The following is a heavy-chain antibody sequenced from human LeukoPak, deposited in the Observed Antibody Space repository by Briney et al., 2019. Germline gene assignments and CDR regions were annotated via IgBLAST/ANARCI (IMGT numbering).Heavy chain of an antibody. J-gene: IGHJ4*02. CDR3: ARVVVVAATTLTYFDY. D-gene: IGHD2-15*01. Sequence: GRSLRLSCAASGFTVSTNYMSWVRQAPGKGLEWVSVIYSGGSTYYADSVKGRFTISRDNSKNTLYLQMNSLRAEDTAVYYCARVVVVAATTLTYFDYWGQGTLVTVSS. CDR1: GFTVSTNY. CDR2: IYSGGST. V-gene: IGHV3-53*01.